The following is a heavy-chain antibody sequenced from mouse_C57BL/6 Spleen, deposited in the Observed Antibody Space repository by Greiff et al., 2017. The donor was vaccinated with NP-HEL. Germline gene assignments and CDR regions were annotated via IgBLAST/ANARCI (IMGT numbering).Heavy chain of an antibody. J-gene: IGHJ1*03. CDR2: IDPENGDT. D-gene: IGHD2-3*01. Sequence: EVKVVESGAELVRPGASVKLSCTASGFNIKDDYMHWVKQRPEQGLEWIGWIDPENGDTEYASKFQGKATITADTSSNTAYLQLSSLTSEDTAVYYCTTGWLLSHWYFDVWGTGTTVTVSS. CDR3: TTGWLLSHWYFDV. CDR1: GFNIKDDY. V-gene: IGHV14-4*01.